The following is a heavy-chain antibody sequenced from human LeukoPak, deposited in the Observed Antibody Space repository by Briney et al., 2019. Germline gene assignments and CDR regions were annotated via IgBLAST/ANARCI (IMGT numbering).Heavy chain of an antibody. CDR2: INPNSGYT. J-gene: IGHJ4*02. CDR1: GYTFTSYG. Sequence: GASVKVSCKASGYTFTSYGISWVRQAPGQGLEWMGWINPNSGYTNYAQKFQGRVTMTRDTSITTAYMELTRLTSDDRAVYYCARGSPRAAAGGDIHYWGQGTLVTVSS. D-gene: IGHD6-13*01. CDR3: ARGSPRAAAGGDIHY. V-gene: IGHV1-2*02.